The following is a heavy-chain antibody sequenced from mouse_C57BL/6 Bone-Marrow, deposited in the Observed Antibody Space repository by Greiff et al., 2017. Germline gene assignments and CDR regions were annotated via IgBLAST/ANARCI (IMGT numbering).Heavy chain of an antibody. CDR1: GYTFTSYW. CDR2: IDPSDSYT. D-gene: IGHD2-2*01. J-gene: IGHJ1*03. V-gene: IGHV1-50*01. CDR3: ARGDYGYDGPCWYFDV. Sequence: VQLQQPGAELVKPGASVKLSCKASGYTFTSYWMQWVKQRPGQGLEWIGEIDPSDSYTNYNQKLKGKATLTVDTSSSTAYMQLSSLTSEDSAVYYCARGDYGYDGPCWYFDVWGTGTTVTVSS.